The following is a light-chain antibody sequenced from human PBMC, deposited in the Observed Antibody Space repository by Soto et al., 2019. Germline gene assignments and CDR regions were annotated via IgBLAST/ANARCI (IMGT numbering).Light chain of an antibody. CDR2: EVS. CDR3: SSYTSSTTLI. V-gene: IGLV2-14*01. Sequence: QSALTQPASVSGSPGQSITISCSGTSSDVGGYNYVSWYQQHPGKAPKLMMYEVSNRPSGVSDRFSGSKSGNTASLTISGLQDEDEADYFCSSYTSSTTLIFGGGTKLTVL. CDR1: SSDVGGYNY. J-gene: IGLJ2*01.